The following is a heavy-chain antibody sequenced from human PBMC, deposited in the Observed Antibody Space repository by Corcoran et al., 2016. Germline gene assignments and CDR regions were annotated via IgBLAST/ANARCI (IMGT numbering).Heavy chain of an antibody. J-gene: IGHJ4*02. Sequence: EVQLVESGGGLVQPGGSLRLSCAASGFTFRSYWMHWVRQAPGKGLVWVARIRGDGSFTKHMDSVKGRFTISRDNAKNTVFLQMNSLRAEDTAVYFCAREGSVSGATFAAYWGQGALVSVSS. CDR3: AREGSVSGATFAAY. CDR1: GFTFRSYW. D-gene: IGHD3-10*02. CDR2: IRGDGSFT. V-gene: IGHV3-74*01.